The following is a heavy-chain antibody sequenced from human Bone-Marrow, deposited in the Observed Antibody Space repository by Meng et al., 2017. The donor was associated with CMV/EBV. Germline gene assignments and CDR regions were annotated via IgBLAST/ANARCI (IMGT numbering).Heavy chain of an antibody. V-gene: IGHV3-23*01. D-gene: IGHD3-22*01. J-gene: IGHJ4*02. CDR2: MSGSGGST. CDR1: FTFGSYA. CDR3: AKVSYDSSGYYPNAFDY. Sequence: FTFGSYAMSWVRQATGNVREWVKAMSGSGGSTGYTDNVKGRFTISRDNSKNTLYLHMNSLRAEDTAVYYCAKVSYDSSGYYPNAFDYWGQGTLVTVSS.